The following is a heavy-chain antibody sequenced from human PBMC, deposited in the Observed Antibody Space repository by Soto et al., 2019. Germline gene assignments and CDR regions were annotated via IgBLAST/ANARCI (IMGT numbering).Heavy chain of an antibody. Sequence: PSETLSLTCAVSGYSISSGYYWGWIRQPPGKGLEWIGSIYHSGSTYYNPSLKSRVTISVDTSKNQFSLKLSSVTAADTAVYYCARETEEVTIFGVVITNYFDYWGQGTLVTVS. D-gene: IGHD3-3*01. CDR2: IYHSGST. CDR3: ARETEEVTIFGVVITNYFDY. CDR1: GYSISSGYY. V-gene: IGHV4-38-2*02. J-gene: IGHJ4*02.